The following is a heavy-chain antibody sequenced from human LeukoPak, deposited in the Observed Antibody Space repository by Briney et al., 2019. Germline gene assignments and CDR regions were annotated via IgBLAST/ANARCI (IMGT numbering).Heavy chain of an antibody. J-gene: IGHJ4*02. CDR3: ATAMYSSGDFDY. CDR2: IYTSGST. Sequence: PSETLSLTCTVSGGSISSGSYYWSWIRQPAGKGLEWIGRIYTSGSTTYNSSLKSRVTISVDTSKNQFSLKLSSVTAADTAVYYCATAMYSSGDFDYWGQGTLVTVSS. CDR1: GGSISSGSYY. V-gene: IGHV4-61*02. D-gene: IGHD6-19*01.